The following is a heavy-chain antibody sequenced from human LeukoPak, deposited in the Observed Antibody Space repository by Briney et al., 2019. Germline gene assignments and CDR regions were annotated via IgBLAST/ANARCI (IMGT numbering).Heavy chain of an antibody. V-gene: IGHV1-2*02. CDR1: GYTFTGYY. CDR3: ARDKILWFRELLGY. CDR2: INPNSGGT. D-gene: IGHD3-10*01. J-gene: IGHJ4*02. Sequence: ASVKVSCKASGYTFTGYYMHWVRQAPGQGLEWMGWINPNSGGTNYAQKFQGRVTMTRDTSISTAYMELSRLRSDDTAVYYCARDKILWFRELLGYWGREPWSPSPQ.